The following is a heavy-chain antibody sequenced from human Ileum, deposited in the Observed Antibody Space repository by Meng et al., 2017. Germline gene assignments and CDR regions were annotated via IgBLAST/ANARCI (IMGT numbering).Heavy chain of an antibody. D-gene: IGHD2-2*01. CDR1: GFTFSSYA. Sequence: GSLKISCAASGFTFSSYAMTWVRQAPGKGLEWVSAISGIGGSKYYADSVKGRFTISRDNSKNTLYLQMNSLRAEDTAVYYCAKDSCSSNTCTNWFDPWGQGTLVTVSS. CDR3: AKDSCSSNTCTNWFDP. V-gene: IGHV3-23*01. J-gene: IGHJ5*02. CDR2: ISGIGGSK.